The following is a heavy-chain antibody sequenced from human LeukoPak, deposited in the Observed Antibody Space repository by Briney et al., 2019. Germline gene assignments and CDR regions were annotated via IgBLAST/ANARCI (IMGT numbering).Heavy chain of an antibody. Sequence: SETLSLTCTVSGGSISSGSYYWSWIRQPAGKGLEWIGCIYTSGSTNYNPPLKSRVTISVDTSKKHLSLRPSSVTAADTAGCYGARSWPGDYWGQGTLVTVSS. CDR2: IYTSGST. V-gene: IGHV4-61*02. J-gene: IGHJ4*02. CDR1: GGSISSGSYY. CDR3: ARSWPGDY.